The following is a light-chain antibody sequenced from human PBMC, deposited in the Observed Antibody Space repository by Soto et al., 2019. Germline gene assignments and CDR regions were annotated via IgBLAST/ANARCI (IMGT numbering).Light chain of an antibody. CDR1: QTISSW. CDR3: QQYGTPRSVT. J-gene: IGKJ5*01. CDR2: KAS. Sequence: DVPASQSASTLYGSDCDRVTITCLASQTISSWLAWYQQKPGKAPKLLIYKASTLKSGVPSRFSGSGSGTEFTLTISSLQPDDFAVYYCQQYGTPRSVTVGQGTRLEIK. V-gene: IGKV1-5*03.